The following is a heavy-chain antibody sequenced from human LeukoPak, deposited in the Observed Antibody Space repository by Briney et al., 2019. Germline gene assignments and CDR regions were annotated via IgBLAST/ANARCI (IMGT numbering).Heavy chain of an antibody. CDR1: GYTFTGHY. J-gene: IGHJ3*01. CDR3: AGIVFGVVNDALDL. Sequence: ASVNVSCKTSGYTFTGHYIHWVRQAPGHGLQWMGWINPKTGGTGYAQDFHDRVTMTSDTSITTAYLTLSGLRSDDTAIYYCAGIVFGVVNDALDLWGQGTLVSV. V-gene: IGHV1-2*02. CDR2: INPKTGGT. D-gene: IGHD3-3*01.